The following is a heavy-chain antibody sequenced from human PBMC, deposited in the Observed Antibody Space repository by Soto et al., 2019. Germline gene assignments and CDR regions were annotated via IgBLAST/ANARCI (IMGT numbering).Heavy chain of an antibody. CDR2: ISYDGSQK. J-gene: IGHJ4*02. Sequence: QVQLVDSGGGMVQPGRSLSLSCAASGFSFSSSAMHWVRQAPDKGLEWVAIISYDGSQKYYADSVKGRFTISRDNSKNTLSLQMNSLRAEDTAVYFCAKDRGRWLKLGYFHYWGQGTLVTVSS. V-gene: IGHV3-30*04. CDR1: GFSFSSSA. CDR3: AKDRGRWLKLGYFHY. D-gene: IGHD3-16*01.